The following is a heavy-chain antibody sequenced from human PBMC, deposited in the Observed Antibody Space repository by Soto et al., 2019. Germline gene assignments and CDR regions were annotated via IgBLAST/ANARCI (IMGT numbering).Heavy chain of an antibody. CDR3: ARHHSSGWYYYGMGV. D-gene: IGHD6-19*01. Sequence: SETLSLTCAVYGGSFSGYYWSWIRQPPGKGLEWIGEINHSGSTNYNPSLKSRVTISVDTSKNQFSLKLSSVTAADTAVYYCARHHSSGWYYYGMGVWGQGTTVTVSS. J-gene: IGHJ6*02. CDR2: INHSGST. V-gene: IGHV4-34*01. CDR1: GGSFSGYY.